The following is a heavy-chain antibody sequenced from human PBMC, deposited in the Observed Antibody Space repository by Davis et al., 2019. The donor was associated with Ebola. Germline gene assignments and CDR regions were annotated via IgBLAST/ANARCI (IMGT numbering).Heavy chain of an antibody. D-gene: IGHD5-12*01. CDR2: IYHSGST. Sequence: SETLSLTCTVSIGSISSGDYYWSWIRQPPGKGLEWIGSIYHSGSTYYNPSLKSRVTISVDTSKNQFSLKLSSVTAADTAVYYCARVATEIHDAFDIWGQGTMVTVSS. V-gene: IGHV4-39*07. CDR1: IGSISSGDYY. J-gene: IGHJ3*02. CDR3: ARVATEIHDAFDI.